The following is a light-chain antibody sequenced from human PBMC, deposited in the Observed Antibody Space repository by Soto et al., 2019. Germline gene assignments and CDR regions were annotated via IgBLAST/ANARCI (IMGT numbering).Light chain of an antibody. J-gene: IGLJ1*01. Sequence: QSVLTQPASVSGSPGQSITISCTGTSSDVGSYNLVSWYQQRPGQAPKLIIYEGNKRPSGVSNRFSASKSANTASLTISGLQAEDEADYYCCSYAGSSTVYVFGTGTKVPVL. CDR3: CSYAGSSTVYV. CDR1: SSDVGSYNL. CDR2: EGN. V-gene: IGLV2-23*01.